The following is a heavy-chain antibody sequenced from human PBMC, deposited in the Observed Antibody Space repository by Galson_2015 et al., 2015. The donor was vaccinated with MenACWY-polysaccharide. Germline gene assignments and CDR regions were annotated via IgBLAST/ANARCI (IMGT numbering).Heavy chain of an antibody. CDR2: ISAYNGNT. D-gene: IGHD1-26*01. J-gene: IGHJ4*02. Sequence: QSGAEVKKPGESLKISCKASGYPFSSFGFSWVRQAPGQGLEWMGWISAYNGNTNYAQKLQGRVTMTTDTSTSTTYMELRSLRPDDTAVYYCARGPMYSGSYFAADYWGQGTLVTVSS. CDR3: ARGPMYSGSYFAADY. CDR1: GYPFSSFG. V-gene: IGHV1-18*01.